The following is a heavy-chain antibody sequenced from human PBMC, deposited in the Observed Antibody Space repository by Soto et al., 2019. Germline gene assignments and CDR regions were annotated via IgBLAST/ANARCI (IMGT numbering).Heavy chain of an antibody. J-gene: IGHJ3*02. CDR2: ISSSSNYI. CDR3: AREANFYGRSDVFDI. CDR1: GFTFSTYS. D-gene: IGHD3-10*02. V-gene: IGHV3-21*01. Sequence: EVQLVESGGGLVKPRGSLRLSCAASGFTFSTYSMTWVRQAPGKGLEWVSSISSSSNYIYYADSVKGRFTISRDNAKNSLYLQMNRLRAEDTAVYYWAREANFYGRSDVFDIWGQGTMVTVSS.